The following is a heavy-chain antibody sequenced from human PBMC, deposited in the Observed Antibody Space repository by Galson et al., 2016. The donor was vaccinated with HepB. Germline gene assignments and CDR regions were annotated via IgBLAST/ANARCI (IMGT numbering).Heavy chain of an antibody. CDR2: ISPSGDTI. J-gene: IGHJ5*02. V-gene: IGHV3-11*01. CDR1: GFTFKDYY. CDR3: ARDAYPFP. Sequence: SLRLSCAASGFTFKDYYMTWIRQAPGKGLEWVSYISPSGDTIYYGDSVKGRFTISRDNARNSLYLQMNSLRAEDTAVYFCARDAYPFPWGQGTLVTVSP.